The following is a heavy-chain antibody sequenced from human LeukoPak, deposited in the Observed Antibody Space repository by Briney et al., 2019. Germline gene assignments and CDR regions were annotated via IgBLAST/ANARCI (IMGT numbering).Heavy chain of an antibody. Sequence: SETLSLTCAVYGGSFSGYYWSWIRQPPGKGLEWIGEINHSGSTNYNPSLKSRVTISVDTSKNQFSLKLSSVTAADTAVYYCARLRWGWYFDLWGRGTLVTVSS. J-gene: IGHJ2*01. CDR1: GGSFSGYY. V-gene: IGHV4-34*01. CDR2: INHSGST. D-gene: IGHD4-23*01. CDR3: ARLRWGWYFDL.